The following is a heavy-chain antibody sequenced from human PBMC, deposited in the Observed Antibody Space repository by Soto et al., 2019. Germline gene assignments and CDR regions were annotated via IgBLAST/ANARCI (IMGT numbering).Heavy chain of an antibody. D-gene: IGHD6-13*01. CDR2: IYRGGST. Sequence: LRLSCAASGFTVSSNYMSWVRQAPGKGLEWVSVIYRGGSTYYADSVKGRFTISRDNSKNMLYIQMNSLRAEDTAVYYCARSGYTSSWTGYYFDYWGQGTLVTVSS. CDR3: ARSGYTSSWTGYYFDY. V-gene: IGHV3-53*01. J-gene: IGHJ4*02. CDR1: GFTVSSNY.